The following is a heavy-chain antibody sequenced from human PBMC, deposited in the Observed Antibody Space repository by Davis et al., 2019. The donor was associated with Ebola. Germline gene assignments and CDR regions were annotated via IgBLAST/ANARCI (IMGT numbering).Heavy chain of an antibody. Sequence: GESLKISCAASGFTFSSYGMHWVRQAPGKGLEWVAVISYDGSNKYYADSVKGRFTISRDNSKNTLYLQMNSLRAEDTAVYYCARDRHTAYYYGMDVWGPGTTVTVSS. CDR2: ISYDGSNK. V-gene: IGHV3-30*03. J-gene: IGHJ6*02. D-gene: IGHD5-18*01. CDR1: GFTFSSYG. CDR3: ARDRHTAYYYGMDV.